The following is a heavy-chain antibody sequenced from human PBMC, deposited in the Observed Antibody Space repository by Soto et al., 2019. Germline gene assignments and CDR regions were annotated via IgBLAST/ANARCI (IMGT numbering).Heavy chain of an antibody. CDR1: GFSVSSTY. Sequence: EVQLVESGGGLVQPGGSLRLSCAASGFSVSSTYMNWVRQAPGKGLEWVAVISNRGDTHYADSVKGRFSLSRDISDNTLHLQMTSLSAADTAVYYCASEPGYCSGGSCSITGDAYDIWGQGKMVTVSS. CDR2: ISNRGDT. V-gene: IGHV3-66*01. J-gene: IGHJ3*02. D-gene: IGHD2-15*01. CDR3: ASEPGYCSGGSCSITGDAYDI.